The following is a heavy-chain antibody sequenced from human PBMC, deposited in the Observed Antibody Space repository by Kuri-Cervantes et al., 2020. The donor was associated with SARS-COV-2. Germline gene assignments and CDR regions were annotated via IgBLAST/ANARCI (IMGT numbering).Heavy chain of an antibody. CDR2: IYHSGST. J-gene: IGHJ4*02. CDR1: GGSFSGYY. V-gene: IGHV4-34*01. CDR3: ARVARLVSYYFDY. Sequence: GSLRLSCAAYGGSFSGYYWRWIRQPPGKGLEWIGEIYHSGSTYYNPSLKSRVTISVGTSKNQFSLKLSSVTAADTAVYYCARVARLVSYYFDYWGQGTLVTVSS. D-gene: IGHD6-6*01.